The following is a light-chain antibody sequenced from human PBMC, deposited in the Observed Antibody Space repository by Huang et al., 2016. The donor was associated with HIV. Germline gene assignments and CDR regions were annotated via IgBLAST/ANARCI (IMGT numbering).Light chain of an antibody. CDR3: QQYYSIPG. CDR1: QSVLSPSNNRNH. V-gene: IGKV4-1*01. CDR2: WAS. J-gene: IGKJ1*01. Sequence: DIVMTQSPDSLAVSLGERATITCVSSQSVLSPSNNRNHLAWYQQKPRQPPKLLNYWASTREAEVPDRFRSSGSATDFTLTIDNLQAEDVALYFCQQYYSIPGFGQGTYVEV.